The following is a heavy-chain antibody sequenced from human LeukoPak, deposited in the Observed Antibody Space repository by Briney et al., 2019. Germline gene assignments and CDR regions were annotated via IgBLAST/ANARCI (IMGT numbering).Heavy chain of an antibody. CDR3: ARDFCGGDCYSD. D-gene: IGHD2-21*02. Sequence: KPSETLSLTCAVYGGSFSGYYWSWIRQPPGKGLEWIGEINHSGSTNYNPSLKSRVTISVDTSKNQFSLKLSSVTAADTAVYYCARDFCGGDCYSDWGQGTLVTVSS. CDR2: INHSGST. V-gene: IGHV4-34*01. J-gene: IGHJ4*02. CDR1: GGSFSGYY.